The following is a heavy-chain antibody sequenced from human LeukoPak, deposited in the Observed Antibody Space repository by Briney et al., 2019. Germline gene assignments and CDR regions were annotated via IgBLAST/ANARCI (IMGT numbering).Heavy chain of an antibody. CDR3: ASSVVDIPMPTAV. D-gene: IGHD5-18*01. J-gene: IGHJ4*02. Sequence: GGSLRLSCAASGFTFSSYWMSWVRQAPGKGLEWVANIKQDGSEKYYVDSVKGRFTISRDNAKNSLYLQMNSLRVEDTAVYYCASSVVDIPMPTAVWGQGILVTVSS. CDR2: IKQDGSEK. V-gene: IGHV3-7*01. CDR1: GFTFSSYW.